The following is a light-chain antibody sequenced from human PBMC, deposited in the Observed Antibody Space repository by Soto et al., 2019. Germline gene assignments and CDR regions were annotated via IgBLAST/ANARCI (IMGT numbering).Light chain of an antibody. J-gene: IGKJ4*01. CDR3: QQFSSYPLT. V-gene: IGKV3-20*01. Sequence: EFVLTQSPGTLSLSPGERATLSCRASQTVRNNYLAWYQQKPGHAPRLLIYDASSRATGIPDRFSGGGSGTDFTLTISRLEPEDFAVDYCQQFSSYPLTFGGGTKVDIK. CDR2: DAS. CDR1: QTVRNNY.